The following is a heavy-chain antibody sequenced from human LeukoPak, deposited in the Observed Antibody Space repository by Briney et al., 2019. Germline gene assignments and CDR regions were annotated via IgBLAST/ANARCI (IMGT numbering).Heavy chain of an antibody. CDR2: ISYDGSNK. D-gene: IGHD1-26*01. J-gene: IGHJ6*02. CDR1: GFTFSSYG. Sequence: PGGSLRLSCAASGFTFSSYGMHWVRQAPGKGLEWVAVISYDGSNKYYADSVKGRFTISRDNSKNTLYLQMNSLRAEDTAVYYCAKGRPEDSGSYSNYYYYGMDVWGQGTTVTVSS. V-gene: IGHV3-30*18. CDR3: AKGRPEDSGSYSNYYYYGMDV.